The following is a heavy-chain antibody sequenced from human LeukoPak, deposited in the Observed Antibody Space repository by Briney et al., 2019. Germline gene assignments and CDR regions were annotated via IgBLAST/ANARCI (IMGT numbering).Heavy chain of an antibody. CDR1: GFTFSSYA. CDR2: INHSGST. D-gene: IGHD4-17*01. CDR3: AGAVTVTKPFAY. V-gene: IGHV4-34*01. Sequence: PGGSLRLSCAASGFTFSSYAMSWIRQPPGKGLEWIGEINHSGSTNYNPSLKSRVTISVDTSKNQFSLKLSSVTAADTAVYYCAGAVTVTKPFAYWGQGTLVTVSS. J-gene: IGHJ4*02.